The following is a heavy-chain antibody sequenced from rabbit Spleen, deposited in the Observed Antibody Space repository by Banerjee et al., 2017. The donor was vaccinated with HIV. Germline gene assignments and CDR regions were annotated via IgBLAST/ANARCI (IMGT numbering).Heavy chain of an antibody. CDR1: GFSFSSRYY. Sequence: QEQLEESGGDLVKPEGSLTLTCTASGFSFSSRYYMCWVRQAPGKGLEWIACIASGSSGDTYYANWAKGRFTISKTSSTTVTLQVTSLTAADTATYFCARDSGTSFSTYGMDLWGQGTLVTVS. CDR3: ARDSGTSFSTYGMDL. CDR2: IASGSSGDT. J-gene: IGHJ6*01. D-gene: IGHD8-1*01. V-gene: IGHV1S45*01.